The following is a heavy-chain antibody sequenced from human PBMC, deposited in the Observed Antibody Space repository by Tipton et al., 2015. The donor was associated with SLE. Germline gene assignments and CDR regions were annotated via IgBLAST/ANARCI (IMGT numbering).Heavy chain of an antibody. CDR2: IYSTGST. CDR1: GGSISGSNHY. CDR3: ARDGTVNTAAALAYYMDV. J-gene: IGHJ6*03. Sequence: TLSLTCTVSGGSISGSNHYWNWIRQPAGKGLEWIGRIYSTGSTDYNPSLKSRVTISIDAPKNQFSLRLSSVTAADTAVYSCARDGTVNTAAALAYYMDVWGQGTTVTVSS. V-gene: IGHV4-61*02. D-gene: IGHD6-13*01.